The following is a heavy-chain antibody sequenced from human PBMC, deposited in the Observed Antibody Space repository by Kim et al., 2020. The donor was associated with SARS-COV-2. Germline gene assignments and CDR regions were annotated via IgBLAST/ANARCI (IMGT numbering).Heavy chain of an antibody. CDR3: ANERRWYFDWLPYYYYYGMDV. CDR2: ISYDGSNK. J-gene: IGHJ6*02. V-gene: IGHV3-30*18. D-gene: IGHD3-9*01. CDR1: GFTFSSYG. Sequence: GGSLRLSCAASGFTFSSYGMHWVRQAPGKGLEWVAVISYDGSNKYYADSVKGRFTISRDNSKNTLYLQMNSLRAEDTAVYYCANERRWYFDWLPYYYYYGMDVWGQGTTVTVSS.